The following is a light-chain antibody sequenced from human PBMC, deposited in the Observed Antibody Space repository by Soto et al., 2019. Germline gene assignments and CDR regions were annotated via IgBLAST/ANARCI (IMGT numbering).Light chain of an antibody. CDR2: EGS. Sequence: QSALTQPASVSGSPGQSITISCTGTSSDVGSYNLVSWYQQHPGKAPKLMIYEGSKRPSGVSNRFSGSKSGNTASLTISGLQAEDEAEYYCCSYAGTHVVFSGGTKLTVL. V-gene: IGLV2-23*01. CDR1: SSDVGSYNL. J-gene: IGLJ2*01. CDR3: CSYAGTHVV.